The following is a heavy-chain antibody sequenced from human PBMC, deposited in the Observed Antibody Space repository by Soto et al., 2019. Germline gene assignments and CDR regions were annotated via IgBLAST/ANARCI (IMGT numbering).Heavy chain of an antibody. Sequence: SETLSLTCTVSGGSISSGGYYWSWIRQHPGKGLEWIGYIYYSGSTYYNPSLKSRVTISVDTSKNQFSLKLSSVTAADTAVYYCARTYYYDSSGYFPFPYYFDYWGQGTLVTVSS. CDR1: GGSISSGGYY. V-gene: IGHV4-31*03. D-gene: IGHD3-22*01. J-gene: IGHJ4*02. CDR3: ARTYYYDSSGYFPFPYYFDY. CDR2: IYYSGST.